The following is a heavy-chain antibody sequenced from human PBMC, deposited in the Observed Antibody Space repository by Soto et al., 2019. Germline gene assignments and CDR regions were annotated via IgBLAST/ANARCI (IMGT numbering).Heavy chain of an antibody. D-gene: IGHD4-17*01. CDR2: ISEGGGTI. J-gene: IGHJ4*02. CDR1: GSTFSSYE. Sequence: GGSVRLSCVASGSTFSSYEMNWVRQAPGKGLEWVSYISEGGGTIHYAGSVKGRFTISRNNAKNSLYLQMNSLRAEDTATYYCARNKGDYEVYWGQGTLVTVSS. V-gene: IGHV3-48*03. CDR3: ARNKGDYEVY.